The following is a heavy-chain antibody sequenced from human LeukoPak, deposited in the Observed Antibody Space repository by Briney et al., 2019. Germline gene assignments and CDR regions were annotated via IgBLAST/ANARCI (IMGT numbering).Heavy chain of an antibody. CDR2: IYSGGSA. D-gene: IGHD2-15*01. Sequence: GGSLRLSCAASGFTVSSNYMSWVRQAPGKGLEWVSVIYSGGSAYYIDSVKGRFTISRDNSKNTLYLQMNSLTAEDTAVYYCARAGCSGDSCYYYYGMDVWGQGTTVTVSS. J-gene: IGHJ6*02. CDR3: ARAGCSGDSCYYYYGMDV. V-gene: IGHV3-66*01. CDR1: GFTVSSNY.